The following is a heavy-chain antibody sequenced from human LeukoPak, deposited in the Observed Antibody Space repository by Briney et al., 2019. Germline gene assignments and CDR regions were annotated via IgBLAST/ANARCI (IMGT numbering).Heavy chain of an antibody. J-gene: IGHJ4*02. CDR2: IYYSGST. CDR1: GCSISSYY. V-gene: IGHV4-59*01. D-gene: IGHD5-12*01. Sequence: SETLSLTCTVSGCSISSYYWSWIRQPPGKGLEWIGYIYYSGSTNYSPSLKSRVTISVDTSKKQFSLKLSSVTAADTAVYYCARASPRGYSGYDVDYWGQGTLVTVSS. CDR3: ARASPRGYSGYDVDY.